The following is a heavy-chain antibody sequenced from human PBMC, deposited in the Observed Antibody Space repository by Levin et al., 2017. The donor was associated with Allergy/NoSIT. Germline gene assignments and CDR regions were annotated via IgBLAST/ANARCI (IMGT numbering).Heavy chain of an antibody. V-gene: IGHV5-51*01. CDR3: ARVPESTHYFDY. CDR1: GYNFSTYW. D-gene: IGHD1-14*01. Sequence: GESLKISCKGSGYNFSTYWIGWVRQMPGKGLEWIGIIYPGDSDTRYSPSFLGQVTISADKSISTAYLQWRSLKASDTAMYYCARVPESTHYFDYWGQGTLVTVSS. J-gene: IGHJ4*02. CDR2: IYPGDSDT.